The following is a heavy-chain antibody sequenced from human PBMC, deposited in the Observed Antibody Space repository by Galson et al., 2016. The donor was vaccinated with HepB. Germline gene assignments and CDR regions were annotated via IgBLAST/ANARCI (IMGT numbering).Heavy chain of an antibody. CDR1: GGTFSSYA. CDR2: IIPIFGTA. D-gene: IGHD1-26*01. CDR3: TRVGGGSYYGGLDY. Sequence: SVKVSCKASGGTFSSYAISWVRQAPGQGLEWMGGIIPIFGTANYAQKFQGRVTITADKSTSTAYMELSSLRSEDTAVYYWTRVGGGSYYGGLDYWGQGTLVTVSS. V-gene: IGHV1-69*06. J-gene: IGHJ4*02.